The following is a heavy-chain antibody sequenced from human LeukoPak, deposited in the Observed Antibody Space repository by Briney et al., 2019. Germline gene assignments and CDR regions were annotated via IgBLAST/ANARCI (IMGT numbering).Heavy chain of an antibody. D-gene: IGHD5-12*01. CDR3: ARGRGYSGYDDY. CDR2: MNPNSGNT. CDR1: GYTFTSYD. J-gene: IGHJ4*02. Sequence: GASVKVSCKASGYTFTSYDINWVRQATGHGLEWMGWMNPNSGNTGYAQKFQGRVTMTRNTSISTAYMELSSLRSEDTAVYYCARGRGYSGYDDYWGQGTLVTVSS. V-gene: IGHV1-8*01.